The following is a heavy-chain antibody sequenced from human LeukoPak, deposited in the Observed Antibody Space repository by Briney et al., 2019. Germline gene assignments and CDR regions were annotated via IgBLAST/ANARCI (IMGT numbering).Heavy chain of an antibody. V-gene: IGHV1-46*01. Sequence: ASVKVSCKASGYTFTSYYMHWVRQAPGQGLEWMGIINPSGGSTSYAQKFQGRVTMTRDTSTSTVYMELSSLRSEDTAVYYCARDLGLVDTAAGGMDVWGQGTTVTVSS. D-gene: IGHD5-18*01. J-gene: IGHJ6*02. CDR3: ARDLGLVDTAAGGMDV. CDR1: GYTFTSYY. CDR2: INPSGGST.